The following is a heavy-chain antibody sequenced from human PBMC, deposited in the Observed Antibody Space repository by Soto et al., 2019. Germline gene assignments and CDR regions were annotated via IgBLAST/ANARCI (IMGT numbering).Heavy chain of an antibody. CDR3: ARANYFESSGPFDY. D-gene: IGHD3-22*01. Sequence: SETLSLTCTVSGGSISSTYWSWIRQSPGKGLEWIGYIHYSGSANYNPSLKSRVTISVDTSKTQFSLKLRSVTAADTAMYYCARANYFESSGPFDYWGPGTLVTVSS. CDR2: IHYSGSA. V-gene: IGHV4-59*12. CDR1: GGSISSTY. J-gene: IGHJ4*02.